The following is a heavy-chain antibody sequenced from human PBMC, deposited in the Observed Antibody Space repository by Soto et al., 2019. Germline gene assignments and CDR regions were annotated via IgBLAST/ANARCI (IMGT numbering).Heavy chain of an antibody. CDR1: GFTFSSYA. D-gene: IGHD3-22*01. J-gene: IGHJ4*02. CDR2: ISGSGGST. Sequence: GGSLRLTCAASGFTFSSYAMSWVRQAPGKGLEWVSAISGSGGSTYYADSVKGRFTISRDNSKNTLYLQMNSLRAEDTAVYYCATFFYYYSSGYYQPDTRNYFDYGGQGTLVPVSS. CDR3: ATFFYYYSSGYYQPDTRNYFDY. V-gene: IGHV3-23*01.